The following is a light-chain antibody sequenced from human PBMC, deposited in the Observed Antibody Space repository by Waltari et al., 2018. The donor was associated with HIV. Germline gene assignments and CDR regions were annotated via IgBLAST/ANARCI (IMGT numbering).Light chain of an antibody. CDR3: QGWDDSSNHWV. J-gene: IGLJ3*02. CDR2: DDS. Sequence: SYVLTQPPSVSVAPGQTARVTCGGSNIENQAVHWYQQRPGQAPVLVVYDDSDRPSGIPERFSGSSSRNTATLTISRVEAGDEADYYCQGWDDSSNHWVFGGGTKLTVL. V-gene: IGLV3-21*02. CDR1: NIENQA.